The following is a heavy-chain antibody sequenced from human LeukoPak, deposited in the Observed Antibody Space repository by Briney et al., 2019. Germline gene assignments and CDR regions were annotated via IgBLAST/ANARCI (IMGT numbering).Heavy chain of an antibody. CDR3: ARGESSGYYFAY. Sequence: SETLSLTCTVSGGSISSGSYYWSWIRQPAGKGLEWIGRIYTSGSTNYNPSLKSRVTISVDTSKHQFSLKLSSVTAADTAVYYCARGESSGYYFAYWGQGTLVTVSS. CDR2: IYTSGST. CDR1: GGSISSGSYY. V-gene: IGHV4-61*02. J-gene: IGHJ4*02. D-gene: IGHD3-22*01.